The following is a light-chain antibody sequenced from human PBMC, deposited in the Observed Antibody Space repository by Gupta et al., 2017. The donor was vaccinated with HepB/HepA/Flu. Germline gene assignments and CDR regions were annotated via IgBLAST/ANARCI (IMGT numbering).Light chain of an antibody. CDR1: NIGSKN. J-gene: IGLJ2*01. V-gene: IGLV3-9*01. CDR3: QVWDITTAHVV. CDR2: RDS. Sequence: SYELTQPLSVSVALGQTVRITCGGNNIGSKNVHWYQQKPGQAPVLVIYRDSNRPSEIPERFSGSNSGNTATLTISRAQAGDEADYYCQVWDITTAHVVFGGGTNLTVL.